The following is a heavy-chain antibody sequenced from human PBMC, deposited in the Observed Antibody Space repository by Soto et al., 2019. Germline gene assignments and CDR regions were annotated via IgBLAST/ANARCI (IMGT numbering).Heavy chain of an antibody. Sequence: QVQLVQSGAEVKKPGSSVRVSCKASGDTFNFYSINWVRQAPGLGLEWMGRINPILSMSNYAPRFQGRVTMTADKSTSTAYMELSSLSSEDTAMYYCARSYGSGYRAFDSWGQGALVTVS. V-gene: IGHV1-69*02. CDR3: ARSYGSGYRAFDS. CDR2: INPILSMS. J-gene: IGHJ5*01. D-gene: IGHD3-10*01. CDR1: GDTFNFYS.